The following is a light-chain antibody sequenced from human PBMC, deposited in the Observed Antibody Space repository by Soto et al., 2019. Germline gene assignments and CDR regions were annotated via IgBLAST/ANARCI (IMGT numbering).Light chain of an antibody. V-gene: IGKV3-15*01. Sequence: EIVMTHSPATLSVSPGERATLSCRASQSVGSNLAWYQQKPGQAPRLLIYGASTRANGIPARFSGTGSGTEFTLTISSLQSDDFALYYCQQYTKWPRFGPGTKVDIK. CDR2: GAS. CDR3: QQYTKWPR. J-gene: IGKJ3*01. CDR1: QSVGSN.